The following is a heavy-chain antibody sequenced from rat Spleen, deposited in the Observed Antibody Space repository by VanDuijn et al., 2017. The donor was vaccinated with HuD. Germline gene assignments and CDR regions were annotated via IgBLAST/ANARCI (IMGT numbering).Heavy chain of an antibody. Sequence: EVQLVESGGGLVQPGRSLKLSCAASGFTFSNYGMAWVRQAPTKGLEWVASISYDGGSTYYRDSVKGRFTISRDKAKSSRYLQMDSLRSEDTATYFCTRENSKPDYWGQGVMVTVSS. J-gene: IGHJ2*01. CDR1: GFTFSNYG. V-gene: IGHV5-20*01. CDR3: TRENSKPDY. CDR2: ISYDGGST.